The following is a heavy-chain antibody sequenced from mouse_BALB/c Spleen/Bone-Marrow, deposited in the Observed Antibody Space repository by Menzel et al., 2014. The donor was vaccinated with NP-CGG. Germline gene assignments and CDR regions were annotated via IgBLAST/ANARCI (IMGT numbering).Heavy chain of an antibody. D-gene: IGHD2-3*01. V-gene: IGHV4-1*02. CDR2: INPESSTI. Sequence: EVQLQESGGGLVQPGGSLKLSCAASGFDFRRFWMSWVRQAPGKGLEWIGEINPESSTINYTPSLKDKFIISRDNAKNTLYLQMSKVRSGDTALYYCARLGYYGYFVDWGQGTTLTVSS. CDR3: ARLGYYGYFVD. J-gene: IGHJ2*01. CDR1: GFDFRRFW.